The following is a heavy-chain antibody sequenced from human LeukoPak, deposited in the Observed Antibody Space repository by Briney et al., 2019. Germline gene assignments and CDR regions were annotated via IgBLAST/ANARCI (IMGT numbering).Heavy chain of an antibody. CDR1: GFTFSSYA. CDR3: ARAKDDYVWGSYRSLFDY. J-gene: IGHJ4*02. CDR2: ISSSSSTI. D-gene: IGHD3-16*02. Sequence: GGSLRLSCAASGFTFSSYAMSWVRQAPGKGLEWVSYISSSSSTIYYADSVKGRFTISRDNAKNSLYLQMNSLRAEDTAVYYCARAKDDYVWGSYRSLFDYWGQGTLVTVSS. V-gene: IGHV3-48*01.